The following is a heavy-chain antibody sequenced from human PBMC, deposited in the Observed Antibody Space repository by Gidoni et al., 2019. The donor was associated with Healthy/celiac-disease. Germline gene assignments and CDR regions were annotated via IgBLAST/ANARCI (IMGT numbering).Heavy chain of an antibody. CDR1: GGSFSGYY. Sequence: QVQLQQWGAGLLKPAETLSLTCAVYGGSFSGYYWSWIRQPPGKGLEWIGEINHSGSTNYNPSLKSRVTISVYTSKNQFSLKLSSVTAADTAVYYCARGLTIFGVVSKGDYWGQGTLVTVSS. CDR2: INHSGST. J-gene: IGHJ4*02. V-gene: IGHV4-34*01. CDR3: ARGLTIFGVVSKGDY. D-gene: IGHD3-3*01.